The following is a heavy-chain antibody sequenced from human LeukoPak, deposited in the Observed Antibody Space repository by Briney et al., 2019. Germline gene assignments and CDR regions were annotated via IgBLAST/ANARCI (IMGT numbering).Heavy chain of an antibody. D-gene: IGHD2-2*01. J-gene: IGHJ4*02. Sequence: GGSLRLSCAASGFTFSSYAMSWVRQAPGKGLEWVSAISGSGGSTYYADFVKGRFTISRDNSKNTLYLQMNSLRAEDTAVYYCAKDRIVVVPAAIFDYWGQGTLVTVSS. CDR1: GFTFSSYA. CDR3: AKDRIVVVPAAIFDY. CDR2: ISGSGGST. V-gene: IGHV3-23*01.